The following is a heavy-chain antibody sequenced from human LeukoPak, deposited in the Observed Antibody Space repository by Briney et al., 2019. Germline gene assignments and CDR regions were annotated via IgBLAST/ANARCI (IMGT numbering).Heavy chain of an antibody. V-gene: IGHV4-34*01. D-gene: IGHD6-19*01. CDR3: ARPKAGYSSTDAFDI. CDR1: GGSFSGYY. CDR2: TNPGGNT. Sequence: SETLSLTCAVYGGSFSGYYWSWIRQPPGKGLEWIGETNPGGNTNYNPSLKSRVTISVDTSRNQISLKVYSVTAADTAVYYCARPKAGYSSTDAFDIWGQGTLVTVSS. J-gene: IGHJ3*02.